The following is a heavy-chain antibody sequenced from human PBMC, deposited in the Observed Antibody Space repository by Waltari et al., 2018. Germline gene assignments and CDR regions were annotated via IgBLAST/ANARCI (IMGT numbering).Heavy chain of an antibody. CDR2: NYYSGST. D-gene: IGHD3-22*01. J-gene: IGHJ6*02. CDR1: GGSISSGSYY. V-gene: IGHV4-39*01. CDR3: ARPMKYYCYYYGMDV. Sequence: QLQLQASGPGLVQPSATLSLTCPVSGGSISSGSYYWGWIRQPPGKGLEWIGSNYYSGSTYYNPSLKSRVTISVDTSKNQFSLKLSSVTTTDTAVYFCARPMKYYCYYYGMDVWGQGTTVTVSS.